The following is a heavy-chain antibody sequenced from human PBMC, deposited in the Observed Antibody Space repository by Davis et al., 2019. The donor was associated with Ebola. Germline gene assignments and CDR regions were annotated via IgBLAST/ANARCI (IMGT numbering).Heavy chain of an antibody. J-gene: IGHJ6*02. V-gene: IGHV3-21*01. CDR1: GFTFSSYS. Sequence: GGSLTLSCAASGFTFSSYSMNWVRQAPGKGLEWVSSISSSSSYIYYADSVKGRFTISRDNAKNSLYLQMNSLRAEDTAVYYCARDLGDYVWGSGGSPLLLRDYYGMDVWGQGTTVTVSS. D-gene: IGHD3-16*01. CDR3: ARDLGDYVWGSGGSPLLLRDYYGMDV. CDR2: ISSSSSYI.